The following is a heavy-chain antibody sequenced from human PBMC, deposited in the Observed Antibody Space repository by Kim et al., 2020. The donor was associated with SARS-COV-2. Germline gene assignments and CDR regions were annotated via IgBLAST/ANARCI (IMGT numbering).Heavy chain of an antibody. J-gene: IGHJ2*01. D-gene: IGHD6-13*01. V-gene: IGHV1-69*13. CDR2: IIPIFGTA. Sequence: SVKVSCKASGGTFSSYAISWVRQAPGQGLEWMGGIIPIFGTANYAQKFQGRVTITADESTSTAYMELSSLRSEDTAVYYCARVLKRIAAAGTPWYFDLWGRGTLVTVSS. CDR1: GGTFSSYA. CDR3: ARVLKRIAAAGTPWYFDL.